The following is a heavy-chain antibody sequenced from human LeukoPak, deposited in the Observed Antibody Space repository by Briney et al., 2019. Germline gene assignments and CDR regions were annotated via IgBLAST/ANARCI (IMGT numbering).Heavy chain of an antibody. CDR2: INPNSGGT. J-gene: IGHJ4*02. CDR1: GYTFTGYY. V-gene: IGHV1-2*02. CDR3: SLWFGELLEDGPFDY. D-gene: IGHD3-10*01. Sequence: ASVKVSCKASGYTFTGYYMHWVRQAPGQGLEWMGWINPNSGGTNYRQKFQGRVTMTRDTSISTAYMELSRLRSDDTAVYYCSLWFGELLEDGPFDYWGQGTLVTVSS.